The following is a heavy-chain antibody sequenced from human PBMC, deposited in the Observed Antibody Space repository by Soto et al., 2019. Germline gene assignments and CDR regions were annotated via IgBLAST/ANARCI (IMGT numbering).Heavy chain of an antibody. J-gene: IGHJ4*02. CDR3: ARGAMANFDY. CDR1: GGTFGSHG. D-gene: IGHD5-18*01. V-gene: IGHV1-69*05. Sequence: SVKVSCKASGGTFGSHGIAWVRQAPGQGLEWMGGFIAMLGTPTYAKKVQGRATITTDESLTSSYLELRSLRSEDTAMYFCARGAMANFDYWGQGTVVTVSS. CDR2: FIAMLGTP.